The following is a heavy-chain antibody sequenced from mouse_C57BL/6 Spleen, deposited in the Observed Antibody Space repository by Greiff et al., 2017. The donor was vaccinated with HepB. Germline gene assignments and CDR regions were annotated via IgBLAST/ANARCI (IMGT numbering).Heavy chain of an antibody. CDR2: IDPSDSYT. CDR1: GYTFTSYW. D-gene: IGHD1-1*01. CDR3: ARSLYGSSYGYFDV. V-gene: IGHV1-59*01. Sequence: QVQLQQPGAELVRPGTSVKLSCKASGYTFTSYWMHWVKQRPGQGLEWIGVIDPSDSYTNYNQKFKGKATLTVDTSSSTAYMQLSSLTSEDSAVYYCARSLYGSSYGYFDVWGTGTTVTVSS. J-gene: IGHJ1*03.